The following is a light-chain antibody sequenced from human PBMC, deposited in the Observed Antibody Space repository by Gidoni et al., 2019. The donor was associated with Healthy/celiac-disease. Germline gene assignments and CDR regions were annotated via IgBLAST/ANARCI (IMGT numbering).Light chain of an antibody. J-gene: IGLJ2*01. CDR1: SSNIGAGYD. Sequence: QSVLTQPPSVSGAPGKRVTISCTGSSSNIGAGYDGHWYQQLPGTAPKLLIYGNSNRPSGVPDRFSGSKSGTSASLAISGLQAEDEADYYCQSYDSSLSGSVFGGGTKLTVL. CDR2: GNS. V-gene: IGLV1-40*01. CDR3: QSYDSSLSGSV.